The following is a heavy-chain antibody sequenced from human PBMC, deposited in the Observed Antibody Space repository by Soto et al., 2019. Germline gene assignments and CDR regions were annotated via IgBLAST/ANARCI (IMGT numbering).Heavy chain of an antibody. D-gene: IGHD6-19*01. J-gene: IGHJ6*02. Sequence: GPTPGNQTHTLTQTCTFSGFSLSTSEVGVGWIRQPPGKALEWLALIYWDDDTRYSPSLKNRLTITKDTSKNQVVLTMTNMDPVDTATYYCAHSFCSGCPNYGMDVWGQGTTVTVSS. CDR3: AHSFCSGCPNYGMDV. V-gene: IGHV2-5*02. CDR1: GFSLSTSEVG. CDR2: IYWDDDT.